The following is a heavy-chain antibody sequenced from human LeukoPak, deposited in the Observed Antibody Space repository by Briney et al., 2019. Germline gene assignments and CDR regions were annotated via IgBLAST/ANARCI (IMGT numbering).Heavy chain of an antibody. D-gene: IGHD1-26*01. CDR2: IKQDGSEK. Sequence: SGGSLRLSCAASGFTFSSYWMSWVRQAPGKGLEWVANIKQDGSEKYYVDSVKGRFTISRDNAKNSLYLQMNSLRAEDTAVYYCATGVGATSADYFDYWGQGTLVTVSS. J-gene: IGHJ4*02. CDR1: GFTFSSYW. CDR3: ATGVGATSADYFDY. V-gene: IGHV3-7*01.